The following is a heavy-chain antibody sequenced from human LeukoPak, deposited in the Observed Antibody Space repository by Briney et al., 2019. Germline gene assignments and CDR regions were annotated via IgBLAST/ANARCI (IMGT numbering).Heavy chain of an antibody. CDR3: ARELLYSNYGLDYYGMDV. J-gene: IGHJ6*02. CDR1: GYTFTSYY. V-gene: IGHV1-2*04. CDR2: INPNSGGT. D-gene: IGHD4-11*01. Sequence: ASVKVSCKASGYTFTSYYIHWVRQAPGQGLEWMGWINPNSGGTNYAQKFQGWVTMTRDTSISTAYMELSRLRSDDTAVYYCARELLYSNYGLDYYGMDVWGQGTTVTVSS.